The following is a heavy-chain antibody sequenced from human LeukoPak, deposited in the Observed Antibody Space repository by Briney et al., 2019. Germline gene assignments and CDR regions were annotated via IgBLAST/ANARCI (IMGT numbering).Heavy chain of an antibody. Sequence: ASVKVSCKASGYTFTSYYMHWVRQAPGQGLEWMGIINPSGGSTSYAQKFQERVTITRDMSTSTAYMELSSLRSEDTAVYYCAAGNWFDPWGQGTLVTVSS. CDR2: INPSGGST. J-gene: IGHJ5*02. CDR3: AAGNWFDP. CDR1: GYTFTSYY. V-gene: IGHV1-46*01.